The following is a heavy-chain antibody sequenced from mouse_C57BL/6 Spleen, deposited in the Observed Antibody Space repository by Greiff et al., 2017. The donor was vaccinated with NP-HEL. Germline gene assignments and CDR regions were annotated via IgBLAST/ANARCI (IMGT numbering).Heavy chain of an antibody. Sequence: VKLQQPGAELVRPGSSVKLSCKASGYTFTSYWMHWVKQRPIQGLEWIGNIDPSDSETHYNRKFKDKATLTVDKSSSTAYMQLSSLTSEDSAVYYCALYDGYLGDYWGQGTTLTVSS. CDR2: IDPSDSET. D-gene: IGHD2-3*01. J-gene: IGHJ2*01. CDR1: GYTFTSYW. CDR3: ALYDGYLGDY. V-gene: IGHV1-52*01.